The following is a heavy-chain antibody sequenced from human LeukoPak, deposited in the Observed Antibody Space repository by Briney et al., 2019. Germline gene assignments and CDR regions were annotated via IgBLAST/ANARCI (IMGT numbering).Heavy chain of an antibody. CDR1: GFTFCSYG. J-gene: IGHJ6*02. D-gene: IGHD6-13*01. CDR2: IWYDGSNK. Sequence: GGSLRLSCAASGFTFCSYGMHWVRQAPGKGLEWVAVIWYDGSNKYYADSVKGRFTISRDNSKNTLYLQMNSLRAEDTAVYYCAREVVGSSWPYYYYYYGMDVWGQGTTVTVSS. V-gene: IGHV3-33*01. CDR3: AREVVGSSWPYYYYYYGMDV.